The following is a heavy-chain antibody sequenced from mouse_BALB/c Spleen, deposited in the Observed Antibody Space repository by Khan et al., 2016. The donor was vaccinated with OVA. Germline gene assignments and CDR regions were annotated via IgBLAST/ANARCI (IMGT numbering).Heavy chain of an antibody. CDR2: ILPGSGRN. CDR1: GYTFSSYW. D-gene: IGHD1-1*01. Sequence: QVQLQQSGAELMKPGASVKISCKATGYTFSSYWIEWVKQRPGHGLEWIGEILPGSGRNNYNEKFKGKATFTADTSSNTVYMQLSNLTSDDSAVYYCARGNYYGSSSWFGYWGQGTLVTVSA. V-gene: IGHV1-9*01. CDR3: ARGNYYGSSSWFGY. J-gene: IGHJ3*01.